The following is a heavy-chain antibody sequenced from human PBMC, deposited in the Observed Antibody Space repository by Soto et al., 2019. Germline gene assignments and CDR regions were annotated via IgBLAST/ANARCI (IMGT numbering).Heavy chain of an antibody. CDR1: GFSLSTRGVG. CDR2: IYWDDDK. J-gene: IGHJ4*02. D-gene: IGHD6-13*01. Sequence: QITLKESGPTLVKPTQTLTLTCTFSGFSLSTRGVGVGWIRQPPGKALEWLALIYWDDDKRYRPSLKSRLTITKDTSKNQVVLTMTNMDPVDTATYYCAHRRIYSRTIYYFDYWGQGTLVTVSS. V-gene: IGHV2-5*02. CDR3: AHRRIYSRTIYYFDY.